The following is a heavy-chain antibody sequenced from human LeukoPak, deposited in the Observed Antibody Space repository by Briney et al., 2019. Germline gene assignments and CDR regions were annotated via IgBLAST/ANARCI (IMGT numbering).Heavy chain of an antibody. CDR3: ARESETSGWYDY. J-gene: IGHJ4*02. D-gene: IGHD6-19*01. CDR1: GFIFDNYA. V-gene: IGHV3-43*02. CDR2: LSGDGGST. Sequence: RGSLRLSCAGPGFIFDNYAIHWVRQAPGKGLEWVSLLSGDGGSTFYADSVRGRFTISRDNTRKSLSLQMSSLRSEDTALYYCARESETSGWYDYWGQGTLVTVSS.